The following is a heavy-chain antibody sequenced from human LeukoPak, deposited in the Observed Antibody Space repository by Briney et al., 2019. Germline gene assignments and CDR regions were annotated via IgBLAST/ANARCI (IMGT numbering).Heavy chain of an antibody. CDR2: IWYDGSNK. J-gene: IGHJ4*02. D-gene: IGHD2-8*01. V-gene: IGHV3-33*01. CDR1: GFTFSSNG. Sequence: GGSLRLSCAASGFTFSSNGMHWVRQAPGKGLEWVALIWYDGSNKYYADSVKGRFTISRDNSKNTLFLQMNSLRAEDTAVYYCARGMRHFDYWGQGTLVTVSS. CDR3: ARGMRHFDY.